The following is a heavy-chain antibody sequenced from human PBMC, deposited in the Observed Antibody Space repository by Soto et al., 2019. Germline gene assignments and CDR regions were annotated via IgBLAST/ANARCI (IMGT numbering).Heavy chain of an antibody. D-gene: IGHD4-17*01. V-gene: IGHV3-21*01. Sequence: GGSLRLSCAASGFTFSTYSMNWVRQAPGKGLEWVSSISSSSSYIYYADSVKGRFTISRDNAKNSLYLQMNSLRAEDTAVYYCAKDSPDYGDYVFDYWGQGTLVTVS. CDR3: AKDSPDYGDYVFDY. CDR1: GFTFSTYS. CDR2: ISSSSSYI. J-gene: IGHJ4*02.